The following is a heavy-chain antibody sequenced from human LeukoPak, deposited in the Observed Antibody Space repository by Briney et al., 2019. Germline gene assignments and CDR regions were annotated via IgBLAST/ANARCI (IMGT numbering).Heavy chain of an antibody. V-gene: IGHV4-39*07. Sequence: SETLSLTCSVSGGSITSGNYYWSWIRQPPGKGLEWIGEIYHSGSTNYNPSLKSRVTISVDTSKNQFSLKLSSVTAADTAVYYCARGRSGSFDWGQGTLVTVSS. CDR2: IYHSGST. CDR1: GGSITSGNYY. D-gene: IGHD1-26*01. J-gene: IGHJ4*02. CDR3: ARGRSGSFD.